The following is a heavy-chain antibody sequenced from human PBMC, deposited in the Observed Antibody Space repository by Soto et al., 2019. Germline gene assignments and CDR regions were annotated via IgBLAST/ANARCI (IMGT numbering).Heavy chain of an antibody. D-gene: IGHD1-26*01. Sequence: QVQLQESGPGLVKPSQTLSLTCTVSGGSISSGGYYWSWIRQHPGKGLEWIGYIYYSGSTYYNPSLKSRVTISVDTSKNQFSLKLSSVTAADTAVYYCARDGEMVGATDISAFDIWGQGTMVTVS. J-gene: IGHJ3*02. V-gene: IGHV4-31*03. CDR3: ARDGEMVGATDISAFDI. CDR2: IYYSGST. CDR1: GGSISSGGYY.